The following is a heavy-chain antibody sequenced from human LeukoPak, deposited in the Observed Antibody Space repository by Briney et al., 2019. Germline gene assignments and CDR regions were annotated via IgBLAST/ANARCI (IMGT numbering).Heavy chain of an antibody. D-gene: IGHD3-9*01. CDR1: GFTFSSYS. CDR2: ISSSSSYI. CDR3: ASWDILTGPFDY. Sequence: GGSLRLSCAASGFTFSSYSMNWVRQAPGKGLEWVSSISSSSSYIYYADSVKGRFTISRDNAKNSLYLQMNSPRAEDTAVYYCASWDILTGPFDYWGQGTLVTVSS. V-gene: IGHV3-21*01. J-gene: IGHJ4*02.